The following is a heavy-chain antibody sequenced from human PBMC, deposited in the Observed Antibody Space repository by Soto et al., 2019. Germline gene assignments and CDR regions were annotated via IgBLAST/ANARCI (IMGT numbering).Heavy chain of an antibody. Sequence: SETLSLTCTVSGGSISSFQWSRIRRTGGKGLEWIGRIDASGSTNYNPSLKSRVIMSVDTSKNQFSLKVTSVTAADTAVYYCGRDLNFDFGCERDKYFDPWGHGTLVCVSS. CDR2: IDASGST. CDR3: GRDLNFDFGCERDKYFDP. CDR1: GGSISSFQ. V-gene: IGHV4-4*07. D-gene: IGHD3-3*01. J-gene: IGHJ5*02.